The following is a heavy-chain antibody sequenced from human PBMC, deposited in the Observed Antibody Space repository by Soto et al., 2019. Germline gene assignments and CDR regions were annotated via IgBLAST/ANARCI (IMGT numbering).Heavy chain of an antibody. J-gene: IGHJ3*02. CDR1: GFTFDDYA. Sequence: EVQLVESGGGLVQPGRSLRLSCAASGFTFDDYAMHWVRQAPGKGLEWVAGISWNSGSIGYADSVKGRFTISRDNAKNSLYLQMNSLRAEDTALYYCAKDIAQANAFDIWGEGKMVTVSS. V-gene: IGHV3-9*01. CDR2: ISWNSGSI. CDR3: AKDIAQANAFDI.